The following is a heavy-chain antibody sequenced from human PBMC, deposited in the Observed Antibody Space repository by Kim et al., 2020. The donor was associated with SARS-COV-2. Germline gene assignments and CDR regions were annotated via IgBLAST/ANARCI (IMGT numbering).Heavy chain of an antibody. Sequence: KRYSPPRKGRLTITKDTSKNQVVLTMTNMDPVDTATYYCGRYQPYYGMDVWGQGTTVTVSS. D-gene: IGHD2-2*01. V-gene: IGHV2-5*01. J-gene: IGHJ6*02. CDR3: GRYQPYYGMDV. CDR2: K.